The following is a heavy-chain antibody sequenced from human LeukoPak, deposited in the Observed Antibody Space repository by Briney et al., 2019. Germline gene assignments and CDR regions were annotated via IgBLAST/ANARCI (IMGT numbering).Heavy chain of an antibody. V-gene: IGHV1-8*01. CDR3: ARHDVLLWSRDGMDV. J-gene: IGHJ6*02. CDR1: GYTSTSYD. Sequence: ASVKVSCKASGYTSTSYDINWVRQATGQGLEWMGWMNPNSGNTGCAQKFQGRVTMTRNTSISTAYMELSSLRSEDTAVYYCARHDVLLWSRDGMDVWGQGTTVTVSS. CDR2: MNPNSGNT. D-gene: IGHD3-10*01.